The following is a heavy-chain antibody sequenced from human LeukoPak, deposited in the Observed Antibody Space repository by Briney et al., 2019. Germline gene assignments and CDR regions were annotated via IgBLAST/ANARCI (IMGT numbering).Heavy chain of an antibody. J-gene: IGHJ4*02. CDR3: ARQIASAGTAGFDF. CDR1: GGSISSYY. V-gene: IGHV4-4*07. D-gene: IGHD6-13*01. Sequence: ETLSLTCTVSGGSISSYYWSWIRQPAGKGLEWIGRIYSTGSTNCNPSLKSRVTMSVDTSKNQFSLRLRSVTAADTAVYYCARQIASAGTAGFDFWGQGALVTVSS. CDR2: IYSTGST.